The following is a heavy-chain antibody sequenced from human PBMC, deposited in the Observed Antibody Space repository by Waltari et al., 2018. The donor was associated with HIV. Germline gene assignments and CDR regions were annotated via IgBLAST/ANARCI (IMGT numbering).Heavy chain of an antibody. J-gene: IGHJ6*02. D-gene: IGHD3-10*01. CDR3: ARMDYGSGTPPLDIYVMDV. CDR1: GYSIGRRSS. V-gene: IGHV4-38-2*01. Sequence: QLLLQESGPGLVRPSETLSLTCSASGYSIGRRSSWGWLRQPPGEGLECMATVHQSGRAYYRPSLKSRVTISMDMSRNQFSLKMNSVTAADTAVYYCARMDYGSGTPPLDIYVMDVWGQGTTVTVSS. CDR2: VHQSGRA.